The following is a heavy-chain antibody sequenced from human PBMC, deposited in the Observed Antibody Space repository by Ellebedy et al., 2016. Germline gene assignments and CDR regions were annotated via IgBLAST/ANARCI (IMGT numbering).Heavy chain of an antibody. D-gene: IGHD3-10*01. V-gene: IGHV4-59*11. CDR1: GGSMIGHY. J-gene: IGHJ4*02. CDR3: ARLWFGESSFDY. CDR2: IYYSGTT. Sequence: SETLSLTCTVSGGSMIGHYWSWIRQPPGAGLQWIGYIYYSGTTNYDPSLRSRVTMSVDPSKNQFSLKFSSVTAADTAVYYCARLWFGESSFDYWGRGILVTVSS.